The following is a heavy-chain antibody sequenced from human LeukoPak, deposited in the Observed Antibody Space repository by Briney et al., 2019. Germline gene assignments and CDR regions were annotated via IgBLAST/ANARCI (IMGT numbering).Heavy chain of an antibody. CDR3: AKSECLDRCPLDY. V-gene: IGHV3-30*18. D-gene: IGHD1-14*01. J-gene: IGHJ4*02. Sequence: PGGSLRLSCAASGFTFSSYGMHWVRQAPGKGLEWVAVISYDGSNKYYADSVKGRFTISRDNSKNTLYLQMNSLGAEDTALYYCAKSECLDRCPLDYWGQGTLVTVSS. CDR1: GFTFSSYG. CDR2: ISYDGSNK.